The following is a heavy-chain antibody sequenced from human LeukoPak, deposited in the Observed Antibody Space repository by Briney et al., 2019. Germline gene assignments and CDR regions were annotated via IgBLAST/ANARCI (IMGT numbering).Heavy chain of an antibody. CDR3: ATVLDGYSHGLN. D-gene: IGHD5-18*01. J-gene: IGHJ4*02. CDR2: FDPEDGET. V-gene: IGHV1-24*01. Sequence: ASVKVSCKVFGYTLTELSMHWVRQAPGKGLEWMGGFDPEDGETIYPQKFQGRVTMTEDTSTDTAYMELSSLRSEDTAVYYCATVLDGYSHGLNWGQGTLVTVSS. CDR1: GYTLTELS.